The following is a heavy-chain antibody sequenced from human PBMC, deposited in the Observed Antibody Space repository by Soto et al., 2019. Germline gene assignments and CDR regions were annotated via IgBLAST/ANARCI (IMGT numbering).Heavy chain of an antibody. Sequence: EVQLLESGGGWVQPGGSLRLSCAASGFTFSDYAMNWVRQAPGKGLEWVLGISGSGGDTYYADSVNGRFTISRDNSKNTLYLQLSSLRAGDTAVYLCAKGGCSGVSCGWFDPWGQGTLVTVSS. D-gene: IGHD2-15*01. CDR2: ISGSGGDT. CDR3: AKGGCSGVSCGWFDP. V-gene: IGHV3-23*01. J-gene: IGHJ5*02. CDR1: GFTFSDYA.